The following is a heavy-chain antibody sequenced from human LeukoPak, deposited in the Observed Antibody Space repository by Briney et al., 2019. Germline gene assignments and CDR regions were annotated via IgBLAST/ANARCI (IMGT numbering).Heavy chain of an antibody. CDR1: GFTFSMYS. V-gene: IGHV3-21*01. CDR3: AELGITIIGGV. J-gene: IGHJ6*04. CDR2: ISSSGSYI. D-gene: IGHD3-10*02. Sequence: GGSLRLSCAASGFTFSMYSMDWVRQAPGKGLEWVSSISSSGSYIYYADSVKGRFTIPRDNAKNSLYLQMNSLRAEDTAVYYCAELGITIIGGVWGKGTTVTISS.